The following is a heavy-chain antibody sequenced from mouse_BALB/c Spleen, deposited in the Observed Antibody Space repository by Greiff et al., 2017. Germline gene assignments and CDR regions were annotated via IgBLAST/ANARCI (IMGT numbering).Heavy chain of an antibody. CDR2: IYPGGGYT. V-gene: IGHV1-63*02. Sequence: VQLQQSGAELVRPGTSVKISCKASGYTFTNYWLGWVKQRPGHGLEWIGDIYPGGGYTNYNEKFKGKATLTADTSSSTAYMQLSSLTSEDSAVYFCARGGNYGPFAYWGQGTLVTVSA. CDR3: ARGGNYGPFAY. J-gene: IGHJ3*01. D-gene: IGHD2-1*01. CDR1: GYTFTNYW.